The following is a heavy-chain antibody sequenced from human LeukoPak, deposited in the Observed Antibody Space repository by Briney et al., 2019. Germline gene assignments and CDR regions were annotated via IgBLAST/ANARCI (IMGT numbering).Heavy chain of an antibody. Sequence: SETLSLTCTVSGSSMATYSWSWIRQPPGKGLEWVGYMYTTGSTHYNPSLKSRVTMSLDTSKNQFSLKLSSVTAADTAVYYCARVDSSSWSLWFDPWGQGTLVTVSS. CDR1: GSSMATYS. CDR2: MYTTGST. V-gene: IGHV4-4*09. CDR3: ARVDSSSWSLWFDP. D-gene: IGHD6-13*01. J-gene: IGHJ5*02.